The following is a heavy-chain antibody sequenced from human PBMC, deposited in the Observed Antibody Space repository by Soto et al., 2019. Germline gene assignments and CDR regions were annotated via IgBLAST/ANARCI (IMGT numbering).Heavy chain of an antibody. CDR2: IIPIFGTA. D-gene: IGHD3-22*01. V-gene: IGHV1-69*12. CDR1: GCTFSSYA. CDR3: ARGSYYDSGDPLYYYGMDV. Sequence: QVQLVQSGAEVKKPGSSVKVSCKASGCTFSSYAISWVRQAPGQGLEWMGGIIPIFGTANYAQKFQGRVTITADESTSTAYMELSSLRSEDTAVYYCARGSYYDSGDPLYYYGMDVWGQGTTVNVSS. J-gene: IGHJ6*02.